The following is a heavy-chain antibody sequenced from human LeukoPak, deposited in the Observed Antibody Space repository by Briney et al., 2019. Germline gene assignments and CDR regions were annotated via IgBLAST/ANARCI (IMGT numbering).Heavy chain of an antibody. J-gene: IGHJ4*02. CDR1: GFTFSSYG. Sequence: GRSLRLPCAASGFTFSSYGMHWVRQAPGKGLEWGAVISYDGSNKYYADSVKGRFTISRDNSKNTLYLQMNSLRAEDTAVYYCAKSSLGGSGSYLYYFDYWGQGTLVTVSS. V-gene: IGHV3-30*18. CDR2: ISYDGSNK. CDR3: AKSSLGGSGSYLYYFDY. D-gene: IGHD3-10*01.